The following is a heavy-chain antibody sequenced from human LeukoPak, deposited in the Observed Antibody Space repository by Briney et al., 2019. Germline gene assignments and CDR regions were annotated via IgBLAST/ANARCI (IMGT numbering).Heavy chain of an antibody. J-gene: IGHJ4*02. Sequence: GGSLRLSCAASGFTFSSYGMHWVRQAPGKGLEWVAVVSSEGSVKWYADSVKGRFTISRDNAKNTLYLQMNSLRAEDTAVYYCTPVGYWGQGTLVTVSS. CDR3: TPVGY. CDR1: GFTFSSYG. CDR2: VSSEGSVK. D-gene: IGHD1-26*01. V-gene: IGHV3-30*03.